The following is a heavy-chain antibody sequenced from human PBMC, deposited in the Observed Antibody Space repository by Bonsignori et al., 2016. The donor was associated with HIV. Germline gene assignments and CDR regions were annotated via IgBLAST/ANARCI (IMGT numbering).Heavy chain of an antibody. J-gene: IGHJ4*02. Sequence: GESLKISCAVSGFTFSSYSMTWVRQAPGKGLEWVSYIGKSSSNIYYADSVKGRFTISRDNAKNSLYLQMNSLRDEDTAVYYCARDSGFAGADDYWGQGTPVTVSS. CDR1: GFTFSSYS. V-gene: IGHV3-48*02. CDR3: ARDSGFAGADDY. CDR2: IGKSSSNI. D-gene: IGHD6-13*01.